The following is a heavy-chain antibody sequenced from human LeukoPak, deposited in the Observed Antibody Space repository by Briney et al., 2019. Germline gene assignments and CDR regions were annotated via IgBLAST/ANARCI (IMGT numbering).Heavy chain of an antibody. CDR2: ISGSGGST. J-gene: IGHJ4*02. CDR3: AKGYVLLWFGESHFDY. Sequence: GGSLRLSCAASGFTVSSNYMSWVRQAPGKGLEWVSAISGSGGSTYYANSVKGRFTISRDNSKNTLYLQMNSLRAEDTAVYYCAKGYVLLWFGESHFDYWGQGTLVTVSS. D-gene: IGHD3-10*01. V-gene: IGHV3-23*01. CDR1: GFTVSSNY.